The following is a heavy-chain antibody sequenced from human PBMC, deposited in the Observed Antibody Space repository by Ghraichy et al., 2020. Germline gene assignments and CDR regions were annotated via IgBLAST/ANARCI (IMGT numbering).Heavy chain of an antibody. J-gene: IGHJ4*02. V-gene: IGHV4-61*01. Sequence: SETLSLTCTVAGGSVSSGSYYWSWIRQPPGKGLEWLGYIFHTGPTNYNPSLTGRVTISVDTSRNQFSLKVRSVTAADTAVYYCARAVIGGHEFDYWGQGTLVTFSS. CDR1: GGSVSSGSYY. CDR3: ARAVIGGHEFDY. CDR2: IFHTGPT. D-gene: IGHD2/OR15-2a*01.